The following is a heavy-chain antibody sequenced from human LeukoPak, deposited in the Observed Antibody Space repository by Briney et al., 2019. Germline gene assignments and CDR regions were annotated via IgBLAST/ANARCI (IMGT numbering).Heavy chain of an antibody. CDR3: SSSPGGYYYNEV. Sequence: PGGYLRLSCTASGFTFGDYAMSWFRQAPGKGLEWVGFIRSKAYGGTTEYAASVKGRFTISRDDSKSIAYLQMNSLKTEDTALYYSSSSPGGYYYNEVWGKGTTVTVSS. D-gene: IGHD6-6*01. J-gene: IGHJ6*03. CDR1: GFTFGDYA. V-gene: IGHV3-49*03. CDR2: IRSKAYGGTT.